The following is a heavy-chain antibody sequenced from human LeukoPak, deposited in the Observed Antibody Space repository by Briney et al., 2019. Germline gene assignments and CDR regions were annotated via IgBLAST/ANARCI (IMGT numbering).Heavy chain of an antibody. V-gene: IGHV1-58*02. CDR2: IVVGTDNT. D-gene: IGHD2-21*02. CDR3: VAETYIQGTAVFDI. J-gene: IGHJ3*02. Sequence: GASVKVSCKASGFTFTTSTMHWVRQARGQRLEWIGWIVVGTDNTRYAQNFQERVTITRDMSTGTTYMDLRSLTSDDTAVYYCVAETYIQGTAVFDIWGQGTMVTVSS. CDR1: GFTFTTST.